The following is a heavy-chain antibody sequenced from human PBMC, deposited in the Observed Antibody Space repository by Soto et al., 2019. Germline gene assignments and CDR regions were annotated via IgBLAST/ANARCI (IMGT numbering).Heavy chain of an antibody. CDR3: ARGSIAAAGKNWFDP. J-gene: IGHJ5*02. V-gene: IGHV1-3*01. CDR2: INAGNGNT. D-gene: IGHD6-13*01. Sequence: ASVKVSCKASGYTFTSYAMHWVRQAPGQRLEWMGWINAGNGNTKYSQKFQGRVTITRDTSASTAYMELSSLRSEDTAVYYCARGSIAAAGKNWFDPWGQGTLVTVSS. CDR1: GYTFTSYA.